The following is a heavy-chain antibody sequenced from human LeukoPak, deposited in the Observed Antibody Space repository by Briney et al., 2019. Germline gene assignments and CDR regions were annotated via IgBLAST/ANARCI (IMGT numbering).Heavy chain of an antibody. V-gene: IGHV3-30*18. CDR2: ISYDGSNK. D-gene: IGHD2-2*02. Sequence: PGRSLRLSWAASGLTSSSYGMHWVREAPGKGLEWVAVISYDGSNKYYADAVKGRFTVSRDNSKNTLYLQMNSLRAEDTAVYYCAKDIPWFDPWGQGTLVTVSS. CDR1: GLTSSSYG. CDR3: AKDIPWFDP. J-gene: IGHJ5*02.